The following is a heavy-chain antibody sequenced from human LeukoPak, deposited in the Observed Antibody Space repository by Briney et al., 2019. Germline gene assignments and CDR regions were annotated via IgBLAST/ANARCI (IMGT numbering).Heavy chain of an antibody. Sequence: SETLSLTCTVSGGSISSGDYYWSWIRQPPGKGLEWIGYIYNSGSTYYNPSLKSRVTISVDTSKNQFSLKLSSVTAADTAVYYCARGRGAAAAGKYYFDYWGQGTLVTVSS. D-gene: IGHD6-13*01. V-gene: IGHV4-30-4*01. CDR2: IYNSGST. CDR1: GGSISSGDYY. J-gene: IGHJ4*02. CDR3: ARGRGAAAAGKYYFDY.